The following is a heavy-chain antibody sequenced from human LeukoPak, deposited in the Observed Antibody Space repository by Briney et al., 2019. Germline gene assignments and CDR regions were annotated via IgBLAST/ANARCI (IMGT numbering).Heavy chain of an antibody. CDR3: ARAFIVVVPAAILTYNWFDP. J-gene: IGHJ5*02. D-gene: IGHD2-2*02. V-gene: IGHV1-18*01. CDR2: ISAYNGNT. CDR1: GYTFTSYG. Sequence: ASVKVSCKASGYTFTSYGISWVRQAPGQGLEWMGWISAYNGNTNYAQKLQGRVTMTTDTSTSTAYMELRSLRSDDTAVYYCARAFIVVVPAAILTYNWFDPWGQGTLVTVSS.